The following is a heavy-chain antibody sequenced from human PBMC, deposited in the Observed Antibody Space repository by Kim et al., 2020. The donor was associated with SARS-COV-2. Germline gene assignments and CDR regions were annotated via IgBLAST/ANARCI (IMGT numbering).Heavy chain of an antibody. CDR1: GFTFTSSA. Sequence: SVKVSCKASGFTFTSSAMQWVRQARGQRLEWIGWIVVGSGNTNYAQKFQERVTITRDMSTSTAYMELSSLRSEDTAVYYCAADPPATGDISGYYYGMDVWGQGTTVTVSS. CDR3: AADPPATGDISGYYYGMDV. J-gene: IGHJ6*02. CDR2: IVVGSGNT. V-gene: IGHV1-58*02. D-gene: IGHD7-27*01.